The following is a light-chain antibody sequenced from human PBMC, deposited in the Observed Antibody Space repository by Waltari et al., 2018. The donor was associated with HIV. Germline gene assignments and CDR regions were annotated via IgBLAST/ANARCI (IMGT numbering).Light chain of an antibody. CDR1: QSVVNNY. Sequence: NVLTQSPGTLSLSPGETVALSCRASQSVVNNYLAWYQQRPDQSPKLIIYDASKRATGIPDRFSGSGSGTHFSLTINRLDPEDFAVYFCQQYGGSPPITFGQGTRLEIK. V-gene: IGKV3-20*01. CDR2: DAS. CDR3: QQYGGSPPIT. J-gene: IGKJ5*01.